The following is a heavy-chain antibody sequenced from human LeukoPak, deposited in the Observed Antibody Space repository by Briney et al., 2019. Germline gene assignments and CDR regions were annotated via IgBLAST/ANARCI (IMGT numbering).Heavy chain of an antibody. CDR2: ISSTSSYI. D-gene: IGHD2-2*01. Sequence: GGSLRLSCAASGFTFSTYRMDWVRQAPGQGLEWVSSISSTSSYIYYADSVRGRFAISRDNAKNSLYLQMNGLRAEDTAVYYCARGPPFGRDCSTTSCYQDYWGQGTLVTVSS. CDR3: ARGPPFGRDCSTTSCYQDY. CDR1: GFTFSTYR. V-gene: IGHV3-21*01. J-gene: IGHJ4*02.